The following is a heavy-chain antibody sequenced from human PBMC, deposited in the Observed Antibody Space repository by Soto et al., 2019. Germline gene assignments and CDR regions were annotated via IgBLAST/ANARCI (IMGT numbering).Heavy chain of an antibody. CDR1: GFTFSSYA. J-gene: IGHJ4*02. Sequence: PGGSLRLSCAASGFTFSSYAMSWVRQAPGKGLEWVSAISGSGGSTYYADSVKGRFTISRDNSKNTLYLQMNSLRAEDTAVYYCAKDLPITIFGVVIPAFDYWGQGTLVTVSS. CDR2: ISGSGGST. CDR3: AKDLPITIFGVVIPAFDY. V-gene: IGHV3-23*01. D-gene: IGHD3-3*01.